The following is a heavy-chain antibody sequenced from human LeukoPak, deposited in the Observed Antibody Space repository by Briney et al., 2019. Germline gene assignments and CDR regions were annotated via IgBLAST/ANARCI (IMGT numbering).Heavy chain of an antibody. CDR3: ARPEVVTSWFDP. Sequence: SETLSLTCTVSGGSISSSSYYWGWIRQPPGKGLEWIGSIYYSGSTYYNPSLKSRVTISVDTSKNQFSLKLSSVTAAGTAVYYCARPEVVTSWFDPWGQGTLVTVSS. CDR1: GGSISSSSYY. D-gene: IGHD4-23*01. CDR2: IYYSGST. J-gene: IGHJ5*02. V-gene: IGHV4-39*01.